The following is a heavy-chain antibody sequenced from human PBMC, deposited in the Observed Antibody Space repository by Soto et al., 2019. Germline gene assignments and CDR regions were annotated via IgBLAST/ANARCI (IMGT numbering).Heavy chain of an antibody. Sequence: SGPTLVNPTQTLTLTCTFSGFSLSTSGVGVGWIRQPPGKALEWLALIYWNDDKRYSPSLKSRLTITKDTSKNQVVLTMTNMDPVDTATYYCAGCTSRVLRYYYYYGMDVWGQGTTVTVSS. V-gene: IGHV2-5*01. CDR3: AGCTSRVLRYYYYYGMDV. CDR1: GFSLSTSGVG. J-gene: IGHJ6*02. D-gene: IGHD2-2*01. CDR2: IYWNDDK.